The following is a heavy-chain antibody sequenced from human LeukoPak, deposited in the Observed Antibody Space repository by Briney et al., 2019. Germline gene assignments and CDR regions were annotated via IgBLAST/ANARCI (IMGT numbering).Heavy chain of an antibody. CDR2: ISSSGSTI. CDR3: ARDSLVRGVINDY. Sequence: GGSLRLSCAASGFTFSSYEMNWVRQASGKGLEWVSYISSSGSTIYYADSVKGRFTISRDNAKNSLYLQMNSLRAEDTAVYYCARDSLVRGVINDYWGQGTLVTVSS. V-gene: IGHV3-48*03. D-gene: IGHD3-10*01. CDR1: GFTFSSYE. J-gene: IGHJ4*02.